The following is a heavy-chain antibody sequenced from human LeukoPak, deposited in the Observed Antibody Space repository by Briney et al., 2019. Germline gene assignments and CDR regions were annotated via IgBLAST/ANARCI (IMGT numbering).Heavy chain of an antibody. Sequence: PSGTLSLTCTVSGDSINSLDLWSWVCQPPGKGLEWIGEMYLSGTTHSNPSVKSRVTISIDKSKNQFFLNLSSVTAADTAVYYCAGLVGRYSSGLYYYYFDYWGQGTLVTDSS. CDR1: GDSINSLDL. CDR3: AGLVGRYSSGLYYYYFDY. J-gene: IGHJ4*02. D-gene: IGHD3-22*01. CDR2: MYLSGTT. V-gene: IGHV4-4*02.